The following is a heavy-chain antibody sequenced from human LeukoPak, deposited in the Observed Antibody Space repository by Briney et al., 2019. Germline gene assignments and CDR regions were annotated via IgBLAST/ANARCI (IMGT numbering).Heavy chain of an antibody. CDR1: GYTFTGYY. J-gene: IGHJ4*02. D-gene: IGHD6-19*01. CDR2: INPNSGGT. CDR3: ARAIAVAGYYFDY. V-gene: IGHV1-2*04. Sequence: ASVKVSCKASGYTFTGYYMHWVRQAPGQGLEWMGWINPNSGGTNYAQKFQGWVTMTRDTSISTAYMELSRLRSDDTAVYYCARAIAVAGYYFDYWGQGTLVIVSS.